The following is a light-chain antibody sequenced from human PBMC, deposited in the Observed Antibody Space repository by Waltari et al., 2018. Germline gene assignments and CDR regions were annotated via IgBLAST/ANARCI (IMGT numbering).Light chain of an antibody. J-gene: IGKJ3*01. CDR1: QSVSSSY. Sequence: EIVLTQSPGTPSLSPGERATLSCRASQSVSSSYLAWYQQKPGQAPRLLIYGASSRATGIPDRFSGSGSGTDFTLTISRLEPEDFAVYYCQQYGSSPPWVTFGPGTKVDIK. CDR3: QQYGSSPPWVT. CDR2: GAS. V-gene: IGKV3-20*01.